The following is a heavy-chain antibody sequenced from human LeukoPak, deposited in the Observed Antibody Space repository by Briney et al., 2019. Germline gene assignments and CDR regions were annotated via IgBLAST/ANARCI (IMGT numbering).Heavy chain of an antibody. CDR3: ARDQRPYYYDSSGYYTLDY. V-gene: IGHV1-69*01. CDR1: GGTFSSYA. CDR2: IIPIFGTA. Sequence: SVKVSCKASGGTFSSYAISWVRQAPGQGLEWMGGIIPIFGTANYAQKFQGRVTITADESTSTAYMELSSPRSEDTAVYYCARDQRPYYYDSSGYYTLDYWGQGTLVTVSS. D-gene: IGHD3-22*01. J-gene: IGHJ4*02.